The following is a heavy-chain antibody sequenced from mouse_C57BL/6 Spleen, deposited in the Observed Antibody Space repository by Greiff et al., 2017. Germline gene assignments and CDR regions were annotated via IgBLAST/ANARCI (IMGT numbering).Heavy chain of an antibody. D-gene: IGHD2-10*01. CDR2: INPSNGGT. V-gene: IGHV1-53*01. CDR1: GYTFTSYW. Sequence: QVQLQQPGPELVKPGASVKLSCKASGYTFTSYWMHWVKQRPGQGLEWIGNINPSNGGTNYNEKFKSKATLTVDKSSSTAYIQLSSLTSEDSAVYYCARSAYYGNYFMDYWGQGTSVTVSS. J-gene: IGHJ4*01. CDR3: ARSAYYGNYFMDY.